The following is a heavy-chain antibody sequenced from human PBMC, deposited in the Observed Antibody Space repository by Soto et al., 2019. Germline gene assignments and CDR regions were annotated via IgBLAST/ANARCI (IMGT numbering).Heavy chain of an antibody. J-gene: IGHJ6*02. CDR3: AIKIFCNTWCDNAMDV. D-gene: IGHD2-8*01. CDR2: INAGSGNT. Sequence: QVLLVQSGAEVRKPGASVKVSCKASGFVFTHYGVHWVRLAPGQRLEWMGWINAGSGNTKYSESFQGRVSITRDTSATTVHMELASLTSEDTAVYYCAIKIFCNTWCDNAMDVWGQGTTVTVSS. V-gene: IGHV1-3*01. CDR1: GFVFTHYG.